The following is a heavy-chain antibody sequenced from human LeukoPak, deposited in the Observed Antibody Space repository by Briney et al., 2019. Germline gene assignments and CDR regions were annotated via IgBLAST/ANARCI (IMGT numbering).Heavy chain of an antibody. V-gene: IGHV4-61*02. D-gene: IGHD3-10*01. CDR3: ARARYYYGSGSYLPSSLDY. CDR2: IYTSGST. J-gene: IGHJ4*02. CDR1: GGSISSGSYY. Sequence: PSQTLSLTCTVSGGSISSGSYYWSWIRQPAGKGLEWIGRIYTSGSTNYNPSLKSRVTISVDTSKNQFSLKLSSVTAADTAVYYCARARYYYGSGSYLPSSLDYWGQGTLVTVSS.